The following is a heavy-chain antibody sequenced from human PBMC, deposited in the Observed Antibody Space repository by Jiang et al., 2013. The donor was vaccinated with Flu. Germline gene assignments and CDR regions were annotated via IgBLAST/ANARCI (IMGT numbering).Heavy chain of an antibody. D-gene: IGHD2-15*01. CDR3: ARADCSGGTCYPIDY. CDR2: IYYSGST. V-gene: IGHV4-59*01. J-gene: IGHJ4*02. Sequence: IYYSGSTNYNPPSKSRVTISVDTSKNQFSLKVSAVTAADTAVYYCARADCSGGTCYPIDYWGQGTLVTVSS.